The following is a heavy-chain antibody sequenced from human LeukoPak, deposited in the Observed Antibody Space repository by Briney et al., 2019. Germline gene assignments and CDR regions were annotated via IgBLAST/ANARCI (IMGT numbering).Heavy chain of an antibody. Sequence: SETLSLTCAVYGSLDIYYFMFVRQPPGKGLQWLGEITYRRSADYNPSLKSRLTISIDVPQRQISLQLRSVTAADTAVYYCAAYGGDWNFDSWGQGTLVTVSS. CDR2: ITYRRSA. D-gene: IGHD2-21*01. CDR3: AAYGGDWNFDS. J-gene: IGHJ4*02. V-gene: IGHV4-34*01. CDR1: GSLDIYY.